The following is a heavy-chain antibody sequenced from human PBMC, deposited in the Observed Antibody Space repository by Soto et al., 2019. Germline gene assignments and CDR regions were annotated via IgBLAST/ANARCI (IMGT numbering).Heavy chain of an antibody. CDR2: ISSGSGYT. CDR1: GFTFSDYY. V-gene: IGHV3-11*06. J-gene: IGHJ5*02. Sequence: PGGSLRLSCTASGFTFSDYYMSWIRRAPGKGLEWVSYISSGSGYTDYADSVKGRFTISRDNAKNSLYLQMNSLGADDTGIYFCARGVRNSSGWFTGRLNNWFDPWGQGTLVTVSS. CDR3: ARGVRNSSGWFTGRLNNWFDP. D-gene: IGHD6-19*01.